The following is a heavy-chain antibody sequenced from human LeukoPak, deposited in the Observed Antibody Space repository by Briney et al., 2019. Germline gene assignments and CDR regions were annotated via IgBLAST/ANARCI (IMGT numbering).Heavy chain of an antibody. Sequence: MSSETLSLTCAVYGGSFSGYYWSWIRQPPGKGLEWIGEINHSGSTNYNPSLKSRVTISVDTSKNQFSLKLSSVTAADTAVYYCARGLITMVRGVIPGGDNWFDPWGQGTLVTVSS. CDR1: GGSFSGYY. J-gene: IGHJ5*02. CDR3: ARGLITMVRGVIPGGDNWFDP. V-gene: IGHV4-34*01. D-gene: IGHD3-10*01. CDR2: INHSGST.